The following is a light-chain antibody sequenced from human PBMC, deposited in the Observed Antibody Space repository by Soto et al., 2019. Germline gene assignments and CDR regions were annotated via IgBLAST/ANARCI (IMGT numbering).Light chain of an antibody. V-gene: IGKV3-20*01. Sequence: EIVLTKSPGTMSLSPGERATLSCRASQSVSSSYLAWYQQKPGQAPRLLIYGASSRATGIPDRFSGSGSGTDFTLTISRLEPEDFAVYYCQQYGSSHLTFGPGTKVDIK. CDR1: QSVSSSY. CDR3: QQYGSSHLT. CDR2: GAS. J-gene: IGKJ3*01.